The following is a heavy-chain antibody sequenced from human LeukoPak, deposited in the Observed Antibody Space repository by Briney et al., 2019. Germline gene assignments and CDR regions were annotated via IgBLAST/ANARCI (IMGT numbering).Heavy chain of an antibody. CDR2: IYSGGST. CDR3: AGAPLRFWSGYFSLHGMDV. J-gene: IGHJ6*02. Sequence: GGSLRLSCAASGFTVSSNYMSWVRQAPGKGLEWVSVIYSGGSTYYADSVKGRFTISRHNSKNTLYLQMNSLRAEDTAVYYCAGAPLRFWSGYFSLHGMDVWGQGTTVTVSS. V-gene: IGHV3-53*04. CDR1: GFTVSSNY. D-gene: IGHD3-3*01.